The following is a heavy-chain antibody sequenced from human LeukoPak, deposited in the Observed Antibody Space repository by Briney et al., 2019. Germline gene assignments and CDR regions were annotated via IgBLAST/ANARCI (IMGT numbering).Heavy chain of an antibody. D-gene: IGHD2-15*01. CDR2: IFYSGST. J-gene: IGHJ6*04. CDR1: GGSISNTDYY. Sequence: SETLSLTCTVSGGSISNTDYYWGWVRQPPGKGLEWIGNIFYSGSTYYNPSLKSRATIIVDTSKNQFSLKLTSVTAADTAVYYCARQVRCSGGTCFVYYFAMDVWGEGTTVAVSS. CDR3: ARQVRCSGGTCFVYYFAMDV. V-gene: IGHV4-39*01.